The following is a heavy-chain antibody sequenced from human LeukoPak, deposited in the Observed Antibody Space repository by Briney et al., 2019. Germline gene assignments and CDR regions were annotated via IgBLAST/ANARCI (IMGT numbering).Heavy chain of an antibody. D-gene: IGHD3-22*01. J-gene: IGHJ3*02. V-gene: IGHV1-2*02. CDR1: GYTFTNYY. CDR2: IKINSGGT. Sequence: ASVKVSCKASGYTFTNYYMQWVRQAPGQGLEWMGWIKINSGGTNYAQKFQGRVTMTRDMSTSTVYMELSSLRSEDAAVYYCARDYSSGEVAFDIWGQGTMVTVSS. CDR3: ARDYSSGEVAFDI.